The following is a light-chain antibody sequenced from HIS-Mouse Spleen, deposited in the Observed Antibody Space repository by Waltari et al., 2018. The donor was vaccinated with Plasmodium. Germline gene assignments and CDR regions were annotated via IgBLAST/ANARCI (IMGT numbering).Light chain of an antibody. CDR3: SSYAGSNNLV. Sequence: QSALTQPPSASGSPGQSVTIPCTGTSSDVGGYKHVSWSPQPPGKAPKPMIYEVSKQPSGVPDRFSGSKSGNTASLTVSGLQAEDEADYYCSSYAGSNNLVFGGGTKLTVL. CDR1: SSDVGGYKH. J-gene: IGLJ2*01. CDR2: EVS. V-gene: IGLV2-8*01.